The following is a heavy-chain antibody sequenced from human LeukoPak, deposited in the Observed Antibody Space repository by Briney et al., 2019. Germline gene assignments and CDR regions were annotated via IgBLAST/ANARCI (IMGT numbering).Heavy chain of an antibody. J-gene: IGHJ4*02. CDR1: GGTFSSYA. V-gene: IGHV1-69*13. CDR3: ARDLRDGYHPGY. D-gene: IGHD5-24*01. CDR2: IIPIFGTA. Sequence: SVKVSCKASGGTFSSYAISWVRQAPGQALEWMGGIIPIFGTANCAQKFQGRVTITADESTSTAYMELSSLRSEDTAVYYCARDLRDGYHPGYWGQGTLVTVSS.